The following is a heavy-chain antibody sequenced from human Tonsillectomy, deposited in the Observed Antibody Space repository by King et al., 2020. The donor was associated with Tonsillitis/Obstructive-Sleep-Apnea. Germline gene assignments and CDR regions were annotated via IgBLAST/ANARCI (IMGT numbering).Heavy chain of an antibody. CDR1: GFTFSSYP. V-gene: IGHV3-64*01. Sequence: VQLVESGGGLVQPGGSLRLSCAASGFTFSSYPMHWVRQAPGKGLEYVSAISSNGGYTYYANSVKGRFTISRDNSRNTLYLQMGGLRAEDMAVYYCARVQSSTYYVGLTQPEEYYFDYWGQGPLVTVSS. CDR3: ARVQSSTYYVGLTQPEEYYFDY. J-gene: IGHJ4*02. D-gene: IGHD3-22*01. CDR2: ISSNGGYT.